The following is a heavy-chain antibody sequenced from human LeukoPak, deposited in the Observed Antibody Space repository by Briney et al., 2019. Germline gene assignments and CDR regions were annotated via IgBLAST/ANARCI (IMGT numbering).Heavy chain of an antibody. CDR1: GFTFSNAW. Sequence: GGSLRLSCAASGFTFSNAWMSWVRQAPGRGLEWVGRIKSKTDGGTTDYAAPVKGRFTISRDDSKNTLYLQMNSLKTKDTAVYYCTSSRRWFGESKYWGQGTLVTVSS. CDR2: IKSKTDGGTT. CDR3: TSSRRWFGESKY. D-gene: IGHD3-10*01. J-gene: IGHJ4*02. V-gene: IGHV3-15*01.